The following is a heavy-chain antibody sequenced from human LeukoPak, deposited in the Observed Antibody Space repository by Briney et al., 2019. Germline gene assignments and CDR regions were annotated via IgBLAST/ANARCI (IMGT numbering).Heavy chain of an antibody. V-gene: IGHV1-69*05. CDR2: IIPIFGTA. J-gene: IGHJ4*02. D-gene: IGHD2-2*01. Sequence: SVKVSCKASGGTFSSYAISWVRQAPGQGREWMGGIIPIFGTAHYAQKFQGRVTITTDESTSTAYMELSSLRSEDTAVYYCASSSSVVPAAPVDYWGQGTLVTVSS. CDR3: ASSSSVVPAAPVDY. CDR1: GGTFSSYA.